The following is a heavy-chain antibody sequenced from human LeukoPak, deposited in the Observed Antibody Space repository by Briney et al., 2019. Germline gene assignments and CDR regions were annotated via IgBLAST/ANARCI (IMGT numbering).Heavy chain of an antibody. CDR1: GFTFSDHN. Sequence: GGSLRLSCAASGFTFSDHNMIWVRQAPGKGLEWVSSITSSSSGTSLSVYYAESLKGRFTISRDDAKNSLFLQMRSLRADDTAVYYCAREVYYFGSGNCYTPYFDYRGQGSRVIVSS. D-gene: IGHD3-10*01. J-gene: IGHJ4*02. CDR2: ITSSSSGTSLSV. CDR3: AREVYYFGSGNCYTPYFDY. V-gene: IGHV3-21*06.